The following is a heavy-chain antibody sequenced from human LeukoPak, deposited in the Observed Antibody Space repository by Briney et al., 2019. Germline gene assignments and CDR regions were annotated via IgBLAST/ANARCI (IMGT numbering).Heavy chain of an antibody. CDR3: AKAAGYSSGWYIDY. CDR2: ISWNSAGI. D-gene: IGHD6-19*01. V-gene: IGHV3-9*01. J-gene: IGHJ4*02. Sequence: PGGSLRLSCAASGFTFDDYAIHWVRQAPGKGLEWVSGISWNSAGIGYADSVKGRFTISRDNAKNSLYLQMNRLRAEDTALYYCAKAAGYSSGWYIDYWGQGTLVTVSS. CDR1: GFTFDDYA.